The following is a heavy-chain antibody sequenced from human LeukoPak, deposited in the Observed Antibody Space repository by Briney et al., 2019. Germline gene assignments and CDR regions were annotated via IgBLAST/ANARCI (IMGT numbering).Heavy chain of an antibody. Sequence: GESLKISCKGSGYSFTSHWIAWVRQVPGKGLEWMGIIYPDDSDTRYHPSFQGQATISADKSISTAYLQWSSLKASDTAIYYCASPPQYYYSSRKYYFDYWGQGTLVTVSS. J-gene: IGHJ4*02. D-gene: IGHD3-10*01. V-gene: IGHV5-51*01. CDR1: GYSFTSHW. CDR3: ASPPQYYYSSRKYYFDY. CDR2: IYPDDSDT.